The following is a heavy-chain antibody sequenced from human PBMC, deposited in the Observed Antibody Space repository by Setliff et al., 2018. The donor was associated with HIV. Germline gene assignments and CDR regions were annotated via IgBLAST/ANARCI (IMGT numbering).Heavy chain of an antibody. CDR2: IWYDASKK. D-gene: IGHD3-3*01. V-gene: IGHV3-33*06. Sequence: PGGSLRLSCSASGFTFSDYEINWVRQAPGKGLEWVALIWYDASKKEYSDSVKGRFNILRDDSKKTAYLQMNSLRDEDAAVYYCVKDVLKFWSGSGALDFWGPGTLVTVSS. J-gene: IGHJ4*02. CDR1: GFTFSDYE. CDR3: VKDVLKFWSGSGALDF.